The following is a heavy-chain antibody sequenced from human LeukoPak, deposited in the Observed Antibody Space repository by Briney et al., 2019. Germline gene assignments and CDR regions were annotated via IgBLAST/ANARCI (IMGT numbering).Heavy chain of an antibody. V-gene: IGHV3-74*01. D-gene: IGHD4/OR15-4a*01. J-gene: IGHJ4*02. CDR1: GFTFSTYW. CDR3: SRSDYDDY. CDR2: ISSDGNSA. Sequence: GGSLRLSCAASGFTFSTYWMHWVRQPPGKGLVWVSRISSDGNSASYAASVRGRFTISRDNAKNTLYLQMSSLRAEDTAVYYCSRSDYDDYWGQGTLVTVSS.